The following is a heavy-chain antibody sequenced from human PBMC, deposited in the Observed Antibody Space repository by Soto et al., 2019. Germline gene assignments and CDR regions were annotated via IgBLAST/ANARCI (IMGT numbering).Heavy chain of an antibody. CDR2: IYYSGST. J-gene: IGHJ3*02. D-gene: IGHD1-7*01. CDR1: GGSISSYY. V-gene: IGHV4-59*12. CDR3: ARVLVNWNYRAGAFDI. Sequence: LSLTCTVSGGSISSYYWSWIRQPPGKGLEWIGYIYYSGSTNYNPSLKSRVTISVDTSKNQFSLKLSSVTAADTAVYYCARVLVNWNYRAGAFDIWGQGTMVTVSS.